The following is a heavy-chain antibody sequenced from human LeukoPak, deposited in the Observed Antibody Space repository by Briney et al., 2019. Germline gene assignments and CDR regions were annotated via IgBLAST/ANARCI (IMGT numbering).Heavy chain of an antibody. V-gene: IGHV3-33*01. J-gene: IGHJ4*02. CDR2: IWYDGSNK. Sequence: GGSLRLSCAASGFTFSNYGMHWVRQAPGKGLEWVAVIWYDGSNKYYADSVKGRFTISRDNSKNTLYLQMNSLRAEDTAVYYCARDFEYYYGSGSYYNRGGFDYWGQGTLVTVSS. D-gene: IGHD3-10*01. CDR1: GFTFSNYG. CDR3: ARDFEYYYGSGSYYNRGGFDY.